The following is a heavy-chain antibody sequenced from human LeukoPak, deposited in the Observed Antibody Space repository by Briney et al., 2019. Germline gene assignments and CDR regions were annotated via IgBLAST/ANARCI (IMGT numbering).Heavy chain of an antibody. D-gene: IGHD3-22*01. CDR3: ARGYYYDSSGYYYVPFDY. J-gene: IGHJ4*02. Sequence: GASVKVSCKASGGTFSSYAISWVRQAPGQGLEWMGGITPIFGTANYAQKFQGRVTITADESTSTAYMELSSLRSEDTAVYYCARGYYYDSSGYYYVPFDYWGQGTLVTVSS. CDR2: ITPIFGTA. V-gene: IGHV1-69*13. CDR1: GGTFSSYA.